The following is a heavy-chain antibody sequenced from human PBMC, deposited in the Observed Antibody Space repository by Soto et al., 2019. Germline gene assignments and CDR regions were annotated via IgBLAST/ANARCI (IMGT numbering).Heavy chain of an antibody. J-gene: IGHJ4*02. CDR3: AKGEQWLVRSQPRFEY. D-gene: IGHD6-19*01. CDR1: GFTFSSYA. CDR2: LSGSGDRT. V-gene: IGHV3-23*01. Sequence: GGSLRLSCAASGFTFSSYAMNWVRQAPGKGLEWVSALSGSGDRTYYADSVKGRFTISRDNSKNTLYLQMDSLRAEDTALYYCAKGEQWLVRSQPRFEYWGQGTPVTVSS.